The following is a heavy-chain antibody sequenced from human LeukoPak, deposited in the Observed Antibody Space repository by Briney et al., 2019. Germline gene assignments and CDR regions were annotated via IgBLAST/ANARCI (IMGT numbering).Heavy chain of an antibody. V-gene: IGHV4-34*01. CDR3: ASSWNSSSGFDY. J-gene: IGHJ4*02. CDR2: INHSGST. Sequence: SETLSLTCTVSGGSISNYYWSWIRQPPGKGLEWIGEINHSGSTNYNPSLKSRVTISVDTSKNQFSLKLSSVTAADTAVYYCASSWNSSSGFDYWGQGTLVTVSS. D-gene: IGHD6-13*01. CDR1: GGSISNYY.